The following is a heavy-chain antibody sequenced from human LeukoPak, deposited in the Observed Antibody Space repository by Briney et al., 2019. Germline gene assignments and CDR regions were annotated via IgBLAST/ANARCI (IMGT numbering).Heavy chain of an antibody. J-gene: IGHJ3*02. CDR3: AKDGGSMAVPDAFDI. CDR2: ISYDGSKK. D-gene: IGHD6-19*01. Sequence: GGSLRLSCAASGFTFSIYGMRWVRQAPGKGLEWVAVISYDGSKKYYADSVKGRFTISRDDSKNTLYLQMNSLRAEDTAVYYCAKDGGSMAVPDAFDIWGQGTMVTVSS. CDR1: GFTFSIYG. V-gene: IGHV3-30*18.